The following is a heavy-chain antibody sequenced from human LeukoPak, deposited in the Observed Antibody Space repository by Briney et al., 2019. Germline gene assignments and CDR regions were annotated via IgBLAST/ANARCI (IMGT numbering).Heavy chain of an antibody. CDR3: ARLGSGIAVAAAAY. CDR1: GGSISSGSYY. Sequence: SETLSLTCTVSGGSISSGSYYWSWIRQPAGKGLEWIGRIYTSGTFNYNPSLKSRVTMSVDTSKNQFSLKLTSVTAADTAVYYCARLGSGIAVAAAAYWGQGTLVTVSS. V-gene: IGHV4-61*02. D-gene: IGHD6-19*01. J-gene: IGHJ4*02. CDR2: IYTSGTF.